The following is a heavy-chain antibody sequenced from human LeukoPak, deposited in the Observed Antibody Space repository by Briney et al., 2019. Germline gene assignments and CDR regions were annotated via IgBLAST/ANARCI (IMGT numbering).Heavy chain of an antibody. D-gene: IGHD1-26*01. V-gene: IGHV3-23*01. Sequence: GGSRRLSCAASGFSFSSYALSWVRQAPGKGLEWVSSVSESGDGTNYADSVKGRFIISRDNSKNTFYLQMNSLRVDDTATYYCAKGKANHLGAFDQWGQGTLVTVSS. J-gene: IGHJ4*02. CDR3: AKGKANHLGAFDQ. CDR2: VSESGDGT. CDR1: GFSFSSYA.